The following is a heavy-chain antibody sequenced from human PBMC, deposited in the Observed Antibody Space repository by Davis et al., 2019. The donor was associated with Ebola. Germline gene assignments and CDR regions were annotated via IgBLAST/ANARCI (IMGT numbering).Heavy chain of an antibody. CDR1: PSTFSRAW. V-gene: IGHV3-7*03. Sequence: GESLKISCAGFPSTFSRAWMSWVRQAPGKGLEWVANIKQDGSEKYYVDSVKGRFTISRDNAKNSLYLQMNSLRAEDTALYHCARLMGRITIFGGGMDVWGQGTTVTVSS. CDR2: IKQDGSEK. CDR3: ARLMGRITIFGGGMDV. D-gene: IGHD3-3*01. J-gene: IGHJ6*02.